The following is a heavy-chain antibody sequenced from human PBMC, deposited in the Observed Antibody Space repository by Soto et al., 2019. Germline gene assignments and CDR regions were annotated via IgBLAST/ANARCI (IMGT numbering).Heavy chain of an antibody. J-gene: IGHJ3*02. CDR3: ALDRDYDSSGYYGNAFDI. V-gene: IGHV5-51*01. CDR2: IYPGDPDT. D-gene: IGHD3-22*01. Sequence: GESLKISCKGSGYSFTSYWIGWVRQMPGKGLEWMGIIYPGDPDTRYSPSFQGQVTISADKSISTAYLQWSSLKASDTAMYYCALDRDYDSSGYYGNAFDIWGQGTMVTVSS. CDR1: GYSFTSYW.